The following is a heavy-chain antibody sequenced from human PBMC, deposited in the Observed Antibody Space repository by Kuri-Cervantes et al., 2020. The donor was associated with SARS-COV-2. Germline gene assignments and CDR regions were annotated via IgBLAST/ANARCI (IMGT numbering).Heavy chain of an antibody. D-gene: IGHD4-17*01. J-gene: IGHJ4*02. CDR1: GFTLSAYS. Sequence: GGSLRLSCAASGFTLSAYSMHWVRQAPGKGLEWVSSISSSSTYIYYADSVKGRFTISRDNPNNSLYLQMNSLRAEDTAVYYCASSTVTLFDYWGQGTLVTVSS. CDR2: ISSSSTYI. CDR3: ASSTVTLFDY. V-gene: IGHV3-21*01.